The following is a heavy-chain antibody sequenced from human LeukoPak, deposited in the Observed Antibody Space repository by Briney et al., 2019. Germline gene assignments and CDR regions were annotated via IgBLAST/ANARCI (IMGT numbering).Heavy chain of an antibody. Sequence: GASVKVSCKASGGTFSSYTISWVRQAPGQGLEWMGWINPNSGGTKFAQSFQGRVSMTRDTSITTAYMDLSRLTSDDTAVYYCARGDRSSSILEDAFDLWGPGTMVSVSS. V-gene: IGHV1-2*02. J-gene: IGHJ3*01. D-gene: IGHD6-6*01. CDR1: GGTFSSYT. CDR2: INPNSGGT. CDR3: ARGDRSSSILEDAFDL.